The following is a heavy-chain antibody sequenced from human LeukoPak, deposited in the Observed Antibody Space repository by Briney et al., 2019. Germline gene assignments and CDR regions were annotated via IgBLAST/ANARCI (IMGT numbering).Heavy chain of an antibody. CDR2: IKPDSGAT. D-gene: IGHD4/OR15-4a*01. CDR1: GFTFSDHY. CDR3: ARDHDYGPDY. J-gene: IGHJ4*02. Sequence: SLKVSCKASGFTFSDHYMHWLRQAPGQGLEWMGWIKPDSGATNYAQKFQGRFTVSRDVSISTLYMELSSLASDDTAMYYCARDHDYGPDYWGQGTLVTVSA. V-gene: IGHV1-2*02.